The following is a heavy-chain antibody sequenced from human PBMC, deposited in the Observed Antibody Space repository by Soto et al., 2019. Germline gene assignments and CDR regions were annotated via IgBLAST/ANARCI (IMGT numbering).Heavy chain of an antibody. J-gene: IGHJ4*02. Sequence: PSETLSLTCTVSGGSISSYYWSWIRQPPGKGLEWIGFIHYSGSTNYNPSLKSRVTMSIDTSKNQFSLKLTSVNAADTAVYYCTRGGDASKNGHWGQGTLVTVSS. V-gene: IGHV4-59*01. D-gene: IGHD2-21*01. CDR1: GGSISSYY. CDR3: TRGGDASKNGH. CDR2: IHYSGST.